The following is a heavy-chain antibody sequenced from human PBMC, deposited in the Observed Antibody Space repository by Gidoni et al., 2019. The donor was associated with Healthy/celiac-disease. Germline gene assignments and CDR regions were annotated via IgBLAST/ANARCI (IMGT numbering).Heavy chain of an antibody. CDR2: ISYDGSNK. V-gene: IGHV3-30*18. J-gene: IGHJ3*02. Sequence: QVQLVESGGGVVQPGRSLRLSCAASGFTFSSYGMHWVRQAPGKGLEWVAVISYDGSNKYYADSVKGRFTISRDNSKNTLYLQMNSLRAEDTAVYYCAKDYYDSSGYSFDAFDIWGQGTMVTVSS. D-gene: IGHD3-22*01. CDR1: GFTFSSYG. CDR3: AKDYYDSSGYSFDAFDI.